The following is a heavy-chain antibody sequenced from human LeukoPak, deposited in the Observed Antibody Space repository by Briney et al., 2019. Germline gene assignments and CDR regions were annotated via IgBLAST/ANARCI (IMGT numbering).Heavy chain of an antibody. Sequence: PGGSLRLSCAASGFTFRSYSMNWVRQAPGKGLEWVSAIDPSSTYIYYADSVKGRFTISRDNAENSLYLQMNSLRAEDTAVYYCAKGNPGIANWGQGTLVTVSS. D-gene: IGHD6-13*01. CDR1: GFTFRSYS. V-gene: IGHV3-21*01. CDR3: AKGNPGIAN. J-gene: IGHJ4*02. CDR2: IDPSSTYI.